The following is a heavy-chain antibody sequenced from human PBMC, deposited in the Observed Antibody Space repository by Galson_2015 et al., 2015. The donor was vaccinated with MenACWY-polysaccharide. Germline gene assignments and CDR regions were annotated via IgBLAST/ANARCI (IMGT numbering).Heavy chain of an antibody. CDR3: ARLAVDGMLNWYLDL. CDR2: ISANTRST. Sequence: SLRLSCAASGFSFSSYSMSWVRQAPGKGLEWVSSISANTRSTYYTDSVKGRFTISRDNSKNTLFLQMNSLRAEDTALYYCARLAVDGMLNWYLDLWGRGTLVSVSS. J-gene: IGHJ2*01. D-gene: IGHD6-19*01. CDR1: GFSFSSYS. V-gene: IGHV3-23*01.